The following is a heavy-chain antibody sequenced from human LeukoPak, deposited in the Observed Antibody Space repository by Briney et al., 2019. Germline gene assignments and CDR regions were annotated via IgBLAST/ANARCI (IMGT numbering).Heavy chain of an antibody. Sequence: PSETLSLTCAVYGGSFSNYYWSWIRQPPGKGLEWIGEINDSGRINYNPSLMSRGTVSVDTSKNQFSLRLTSVTATNTAVYYCARRWNVGRNYYIDVWGNGATVSVSS. CDR2: INDSGRI. CDR3: ARRWNVGRNYYIDV. V-gene: IGHV4-34*01. CDR1: GGSFSNYY. D-gene: IGHD1-1*01. J-gene: IGHJ6*03.